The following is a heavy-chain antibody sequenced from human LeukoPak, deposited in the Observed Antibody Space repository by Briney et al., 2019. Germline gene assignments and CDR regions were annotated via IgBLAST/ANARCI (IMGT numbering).Heavy chain of an antibody. J-gene: IGHJ6*03. V-gene: IGHV1-69*06. D-gene: IGHD1-26*01. Sequence: SVKVSCKASGGTFSSYAISWVRQAPGQGLEWMGGIIPIFGTANYAQKFQGRVTITADKSTSTAYMELSSLRSEDTAVYYCGCAPREGGYYYYMDVWGKGTTVTISS. CDR1: GGTFSSYA. CDR3: GCAPREGGYYYYMDV. CDR2: IIPIFGTA.